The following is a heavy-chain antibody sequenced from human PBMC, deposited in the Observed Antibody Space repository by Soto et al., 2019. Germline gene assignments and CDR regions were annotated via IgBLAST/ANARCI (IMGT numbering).Heavy chain of an antibody. D-gene: IGHD2-15*01. CDR1: GGSISSGGYY. Sequence: SETLSLTCTVSGGSISSGGYYWSWIRQHPGKGLEWIGYIYYSGSTYYSPSLKNRVTISVDTSKNQFSLKLSSVTSADTAVYYCARRYGGNFDYWGQGTLVTVSS. CDR2: IYYSGST. J-gene: IGHJ4*02. CDR3: ARRYGGNFDY. V-gene: IGHV4-31*03.